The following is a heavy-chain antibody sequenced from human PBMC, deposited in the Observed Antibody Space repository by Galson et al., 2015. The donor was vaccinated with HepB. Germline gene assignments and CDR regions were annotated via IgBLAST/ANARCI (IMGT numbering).Heavy chain of an antibody. CDR1: GFTFSNYA. CDR3: VRDGVALYYYHGMDV. Sequence: SLRLSCAGSGFTFSNYAMHWVRQAPGKGLEWVAVISYDGSNKYYADSVKGRFTISRDNSESTMNLQMNSLRVEDTSMYYCVRDGVALYYYHGMDVWGQGTPVTVSS. D-gene: IGHD3-3*01. J-gene: IGHJ6*02. V-gene: IGHV3-30*04. CDR2: ISYDGSNK.